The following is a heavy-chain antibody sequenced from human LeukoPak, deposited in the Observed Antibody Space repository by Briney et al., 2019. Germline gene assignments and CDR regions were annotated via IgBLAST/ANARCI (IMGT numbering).Heavy chain of an antibody. V-gene: IGHV4-4*07. CDR2: IYTSGST. Sequence: SETLSLTCTVSGGSISSYYWSWIRQPAGKGLEWIGRIYTSGSTNYNPSLKSRVTMSVDTSKNQFSLKLSSVTAADTAVYYCARGQEPKSSGYYYSLSYWGQGTLVTVSS. CDR3: ARGQEPKSSGYYYSLSY. J-gene: IGHJ4*02. CDR1: GGSISSYY. D-gene: IGHD3-22*01.